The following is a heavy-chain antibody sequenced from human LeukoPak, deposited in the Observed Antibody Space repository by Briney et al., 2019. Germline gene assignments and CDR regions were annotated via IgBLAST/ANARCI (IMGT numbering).Heavy chain of an antibody. Sequence: SETLSLTCTVSGGSISSGGYYWSWIRQHPGKGLEWIGYIYYSGSTYYNPSLKSRVTISVDTSKNQFSLKLSSVTAADTAVYYCARGSDTGHDYWGQGTLVTVSS. V-gene: IGHV4-31*03. D-gene: IGHD5-18*01. CDR1: GGSISSGGYY. J-gene: IGHJ4*02. CDR3: ARGSDTGHDY. CDR2: IYYSGST.